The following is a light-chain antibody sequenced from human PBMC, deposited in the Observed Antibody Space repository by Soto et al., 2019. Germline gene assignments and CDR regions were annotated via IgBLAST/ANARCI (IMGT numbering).Light chain of an antibody. V-gene: IGKV1-12*01. CDR3: QQAKSFPLT. Sequence: DIQMTQSPSSVSASVGDRVTMTCRASQDISSWLAWYQQKPGKAPKLLIYAASSLQSGVSSRFSGSGSGTDFTLTISSLQPEDFAIYYCQQAKSFPLTCGGGTKVEIK. J-gene: IGKJ4*01. CDR2: AAS. CDR1: QDISSW.